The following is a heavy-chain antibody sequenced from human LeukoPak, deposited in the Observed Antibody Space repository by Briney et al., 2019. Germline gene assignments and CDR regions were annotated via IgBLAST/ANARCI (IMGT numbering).Heavy chain of an antibody. Sequence: PSETLSLTCTVSGGSVSSGSYYWNWIRQAPGKGLEWIGYIYYSGSTNYNPSLKSRVTISVDTSKNQFSLKLSPVTAADTAVYYCARDGDYWGRVARWGYWGQGTLVTVSS. CDR3: ARDGDYWGRVARWGY. J-gene: IGHJ4*02. CDR2: IYYSGST. CDR1: GGSVSSGSYY. V-gene: IGHV4-61*01. D-gene: IGHD4-17*01.